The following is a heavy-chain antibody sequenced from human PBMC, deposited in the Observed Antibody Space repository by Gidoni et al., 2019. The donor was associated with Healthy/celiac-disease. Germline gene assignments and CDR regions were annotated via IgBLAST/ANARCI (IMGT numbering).Heavy chain of an antibody. CDR1: GYTFTSYG. Sequence: QVQLVQSGAEVKKPGASVTVSCTASGYTFTSYGISWVRQAPGQGLEWMGWSSAYNGNTNYAQKLQGRVTMNTDTSKSTADMERRSLRSDDTAGDYGARDNHWGSGSTEFDPWDQGTLVTVSS. CDR2: SSAYNGNT. CDR3: ARDNHWGSGSTEFDP. V-gene: IGHV1-18*01. J-gene: IGHJ5*02. D-gene: IGHD6-19*01.